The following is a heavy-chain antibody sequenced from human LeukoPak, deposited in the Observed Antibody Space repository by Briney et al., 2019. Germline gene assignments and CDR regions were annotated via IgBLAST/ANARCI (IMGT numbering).Heavy chain of an antibody. V-gene: IGHV1-8*03. J-gene: IGHJ4*02. D-gene: IGHD3-10*01. CDR3: ARAENFMVRGVIRY. Sequence: ASVKVSCKASGYTFTSYDINWVRQATGQGLEWMGWMNPNSGNTGYAQKFQGRVTITRNTSISTAYMELGSLRSEDTAVYYCARAENFMVRGVIRYWGQGTLVTVSS. CDR1: GYTFTSYD. CDR2: MNPNSGNT.